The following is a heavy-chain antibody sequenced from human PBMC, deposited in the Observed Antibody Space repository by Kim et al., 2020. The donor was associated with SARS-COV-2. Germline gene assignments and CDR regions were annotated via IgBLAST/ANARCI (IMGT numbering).Heavy chain of an antibody. CDR2: ISGSGGST. CDR3: AKEGEGLQLWLVGYYYGMDV. V-gene: IGHV3-23*01. J-gene: IGHJ6*02. D-gene: IGHD5-18*01. Sequence: GGSLRLSCAASGFTFSSYAMSWVRQAPGKGLEWVSAISGSGGSTYYADSVKGRFTISRDNSKNTLYLQMNSLRAEDTAVYYCAKEGEGLQLWLVGYYYGMDVWGQGTTVTVSS. CDR1: GFTFSSYA.